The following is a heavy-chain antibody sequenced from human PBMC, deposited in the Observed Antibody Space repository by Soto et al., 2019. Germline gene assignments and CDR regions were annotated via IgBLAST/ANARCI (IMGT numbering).Heavy chain of an antibody. V-gene: IGHV3-15*01. J-gene: IGHJ6*02. CDR2: IKSKTDGGTT. Sequence: GGSLRLSCAASGFTFSNAWMSWVRQAPGKGLEWVGRIKSKTDGGTTDYAAPVKGRFTISRDDSKNTLYLQMNSLKTEDTAVYYCTTDPRDIEPLYYYYGMDVWGQGTTVTVSS. D-gene: IGHD2-15*01. CDR1: GFTFSNAW. CDR3: TTDPRDIEPLYYYYGMDV.